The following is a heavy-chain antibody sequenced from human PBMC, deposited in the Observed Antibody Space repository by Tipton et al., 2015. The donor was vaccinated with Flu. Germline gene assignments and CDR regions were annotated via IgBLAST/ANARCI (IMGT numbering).Heavy chain of an antibody. V-gene: IGHV4-38-2*02. J-gene: IGHJ2*01. Sequence: TLSLTCSVSGDSIASDYFWGWIRQPPGKGLEWIGNLHHTGNTYYNTSLRSRVTILVDRSKNQFSLKLSSVTAADTAVYYCAREVTIFGVDRTYWYFDLWGRGTLVTVSS. CDR3: AREVTIFGVDRTYWYFDL. CDR1: GDSIASDYF. D-gene: IGHD3-3*01. CDR2: LHHTGNT.